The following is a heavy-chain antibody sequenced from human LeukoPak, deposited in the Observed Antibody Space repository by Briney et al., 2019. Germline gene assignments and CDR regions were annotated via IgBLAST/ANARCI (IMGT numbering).Heavy chain of an antibody. CDR1: GYTFTGYY. Sequence: ASVKVSCKASGYTFTGYYMHWVRQAPGQGLEWMGWINPNSGGTNYAQKFQGRVTMTRDTSISTAYMELSRLRSDDTAVYYCASPRGLLNWNYAFDIWGQGTMVTVSS. D-gene: IGHD1-7*01. CDR2: INPNSGGT. J-gene: IGHJ3*02. CDR3: ASPRGLLNWNYAFDI. V-gene: IGHV1-2*02.